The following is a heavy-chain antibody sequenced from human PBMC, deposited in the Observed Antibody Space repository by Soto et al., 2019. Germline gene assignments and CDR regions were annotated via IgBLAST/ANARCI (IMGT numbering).Heavy chain of an antibody. CDR3: SRVDDGADSDYYGLDV. CDR2: IHYSGSV. D-gene: IGHD4-17*01. CDR1: GCSISSKYHH. J-gene: IGHJ6*02. V-gene: IGHV4-30-4*01. Sequence: SETLSLNCTVSGCSISSKYHHWTWIRQAPGKGLEWIGYIHYSGSVHYNPSLQSRLTMSVDTSKNLFSLKLSSVTASDTAVYFCSRVDDGADSDYYGLDVWVQGTTVT.